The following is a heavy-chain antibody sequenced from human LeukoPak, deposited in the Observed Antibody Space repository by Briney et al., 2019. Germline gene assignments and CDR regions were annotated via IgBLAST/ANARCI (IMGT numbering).Heavy chain of an antibody. CDR3: ARVPLSGGHRTYYFDY. D-gene: IGHD1-14*01. Sequence: GGSLRLSCAASGFTFSSYGMHWVRQAPGKGLERVAVIWYDGSNKYYADSVKGRSTISRDNSRNTLYLQMNSLRAEDTAVYYCARVPLSGGHRTYYFDYWGQGTLVTVSS. J-gene: IGHJ4*02. V-gene: IGHV3-33*01. CDR1: GFTFSSYG. CDR2: IWYDGSNK.